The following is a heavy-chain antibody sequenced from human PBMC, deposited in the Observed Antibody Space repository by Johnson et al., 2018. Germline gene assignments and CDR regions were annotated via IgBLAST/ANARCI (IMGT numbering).Heavy chain of an antibody. Sequence: QVQLVQSGGGVVQPGRSLRLSCAASGFTFSSYAMHWVRQAPGKGLEWVAVISYDGSNKYYADSVKGRLTISTDNSKNTLYLQINSLRAEDTAVYYCARAIYSGTYYENAFDIWGQGTMVTVSS. D-gene: IGHD1-26*01. J-gene: IGHJ3*02. CDR2: ISYDGSNK. V-gene: IGHV3-30*14. CDR3: ARAIYSGTYYENAFDI. CDR1: GFTFSSYA.